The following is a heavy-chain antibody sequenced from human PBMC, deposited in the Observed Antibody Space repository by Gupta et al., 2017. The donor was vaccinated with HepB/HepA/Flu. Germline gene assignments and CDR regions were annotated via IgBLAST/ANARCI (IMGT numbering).Heavy chain of an antibody. J-gene: IGHJ4*02. CDR2: IKSKTDGGTT. CDR1: GFTFSNAW. Sequence: EVQLVESGGGLVKPGGPLRLSCAASGFTFSNAWMSLVRQAPGKGLEWVGRIKSKTDGGTTDYAAPVKGRFTISRDDSKNTLYLQMNSLKTEDTAVYYCTTHHPLYYYDSSGYYDYWGQGTLVTVSS. CDR3: TTHHPLYYYDSSGYYDY. D-gene: IGHD3-22*01. V-gene: IGHV3-15*01.